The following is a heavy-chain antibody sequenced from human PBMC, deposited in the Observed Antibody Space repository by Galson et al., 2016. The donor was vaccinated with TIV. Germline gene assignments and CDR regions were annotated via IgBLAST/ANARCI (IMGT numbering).Heavy chain of an antibody. J-gene: IGHJ4*01. CDR1: GYTFTRHY. V-gene: IGHV1-46*01. CDR2: INPITGIT. D-gene: IGHD5-18*01. CDR3: ARGPGYTYGYIFDY. Sequence: QSGAEVKKPGESLIISCKASGYTFTRHYMHWVRQAPGQGLEWMGIINPITGITTYAQNFQGRVTMTRDTSTSTVQMELNSLKSEDTAVYYCARGPGYTYGYIFDYWGQGTPVTVAS.